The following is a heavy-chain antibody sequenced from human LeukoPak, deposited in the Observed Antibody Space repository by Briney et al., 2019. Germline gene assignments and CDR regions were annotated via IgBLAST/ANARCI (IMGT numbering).Heavy chain of an antibody. CDR2: ISWNSGSI. CDR3: AKVGGGDYYYYGMDV. CDR1: GFTFDDYA. V-gene: IGHV3-9*01. Sequence: PGGSLRLSCAASGFTFDDYAMHWVRQAPGKGLEWVSGISWNSGSIGYADSVKGRFTISRDNAKNSLHLQMNSLRAEDTALYYCAKVGGGDYYYYGMDVWGQGTTVTVSS. J-gene: IGHJ6*02. D-gene: IGHD3-16*01.